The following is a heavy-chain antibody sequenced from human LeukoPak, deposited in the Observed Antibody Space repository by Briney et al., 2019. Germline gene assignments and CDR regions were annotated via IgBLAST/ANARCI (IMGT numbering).Heavy chain of an antibody. V-gene: IGHV4-4*09. CDR2: IYTSGST. D-gene: IGHD1-26*01. CDR3: AWTGRYSGSYST. CDR1: GGSISSYY. Sequence: SETLSLTCTVSGGSISSYYWSWIRQPPGKGLEWIGYIYTSGSTNYNPSLKSRVTISVDTSKNQFSLKLSSVTAADTAVYYCAWTGRYSGSYSTWGQGTLVTVSS. J-gene: IGHJ5*02.